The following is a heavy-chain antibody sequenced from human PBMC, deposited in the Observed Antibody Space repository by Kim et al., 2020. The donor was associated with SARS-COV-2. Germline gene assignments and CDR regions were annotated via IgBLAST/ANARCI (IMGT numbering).Heavy chain of an antibody. Sequence: GGSLRLSCAASGITVSSNYMSWVRQAPGKGLEWVSVIYSGGNTYYADSVKGRFNISRDNSKNTLNLQMNSLRAEDTAVYYCARERGGLYMDVWGKGTTVTVSS. D-gene: IGHD2-15*01. V-gene: IGHV3-66*01. CDR3: ARERGGLYMDV. CDR1: GITVSSNY. CDR2: IYSGGNT. J-gene: IGHJ6*03.